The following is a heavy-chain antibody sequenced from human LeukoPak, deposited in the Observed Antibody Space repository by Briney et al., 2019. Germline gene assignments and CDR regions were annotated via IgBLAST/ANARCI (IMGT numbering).Heavy chain of an antibody. J-gene: IGHJ4*02. Sequence: PSETLSLTCAVSGGSISSGGYSWSWIRQPPGKGLEWIGEINHSGSTNYNPSLKSRVTISVDTSKNQFSLKLSSVTAADTAVYYCARGSWTHRLDYWGQGTLVTVSS. CDR2: INHSGST. D-gene: IGHD1-1*01. CDR3: ARGSWTHRLDY. V-gene: IGHV4-30-2*01. CDR1: GGSISSGGYS.